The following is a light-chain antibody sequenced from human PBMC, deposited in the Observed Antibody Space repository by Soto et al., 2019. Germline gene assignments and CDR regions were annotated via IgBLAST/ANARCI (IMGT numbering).Light chain of an antibody. Sequence: QSVLTQPPSASGTPGQRVTISCSGSSSNIGTNYVNWYQQLPGTAPKLIMYSNNQRPSGVPDRFSGSKSGTSASLTLSGLRSEDEADYFCAAWDGSLNGRFVFGAGTKLTVL. CDR1: SSNIGTNY. V-gene: IGLV1-47*02. CDR2: SNN. J-gene: IGLJ2*01. CDR3: AAWDGSLNGRFV.